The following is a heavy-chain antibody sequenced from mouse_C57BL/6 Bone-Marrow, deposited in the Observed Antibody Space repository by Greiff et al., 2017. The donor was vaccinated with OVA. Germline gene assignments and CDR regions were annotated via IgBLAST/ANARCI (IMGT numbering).Heavy chain of an antibody. Sequence: QVQLQQSGAELVMPGASVKLSCKASGYTFTSYWMHWVKQRPGQGLEWIGEIDPSDSYTNYNQKFKGKSTLTVDKSSSTAYMQLSSLTSEDSAVYYCARSLDYDLAWFAYWGQGTLVTVSA. CDR1: GYTFTSYW. V-gene: IGHV1-69*01. CDR2: IDPSDSYT. J-gene: IGHJ3*01. CDR3: ARSLDYDLAWFAY. D-gene: IGHD2-3*01.